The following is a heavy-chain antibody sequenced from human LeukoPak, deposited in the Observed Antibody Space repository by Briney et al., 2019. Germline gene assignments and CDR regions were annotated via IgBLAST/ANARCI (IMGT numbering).Heavy chain of an antibody. CDR1: GYTLTELS. Sequence: GASVKVSCKVSGYTLTELSMHWVRQAPGQGLEWMGWISAYNGNTNYAQKLQGRVTMTTDTSTSTAYMELRSLRSDDTAVYYCARDLIAVAIPGYWGQGTLVTVSS. D-gene: IGHD6-19*01. J-gene: IGHJ4*02. CDR3: ARDLIAVAIPGY. CDR2: ISAYNGNT. V-gene: IGHV1-18*01.